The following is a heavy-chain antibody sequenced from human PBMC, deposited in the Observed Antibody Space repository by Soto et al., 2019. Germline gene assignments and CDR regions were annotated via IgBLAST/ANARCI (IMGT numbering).Heavy chain of an antibody. CDR1: GDTFNIYG. CDR3: ARDRVPKSSGFFPFDY. CDR2: ISAFNGKT. Sequence: QIQLVQSGAEVKKPGASVKVSCKASGDTFNIYGINWVRQAPGQGLEWMGWISAFNGKTNYAQNVQGRVTMTIDTSTSTAYVELRSLRSDDTAVYYCARDRVPKSSGFFPFDYWGHGTLVTVSS. V-gene: IGHV1-18*01. J-gene: IGHJ4*01. D-gene: IGHD3-22*01.